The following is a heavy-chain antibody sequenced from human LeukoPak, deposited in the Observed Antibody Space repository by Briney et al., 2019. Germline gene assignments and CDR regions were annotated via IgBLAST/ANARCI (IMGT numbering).Heavy chain of an antibody. CDR2: INHSGST. CDR1: GGSFTGYC. V-gene: IGHV4-34*01. Sequence: SETLSLTCAVYGGSFTGYCWSWVRQPPGKGLEWIGEINHSGSTNYNPSLKSRVTISIDTSKNQFSLKLTSVTAADTAVYYCARAYYSYMDVWGKGTTVTVSS. CDR3: ARAYYSYMDV. J-gene: IGHJ6*03.